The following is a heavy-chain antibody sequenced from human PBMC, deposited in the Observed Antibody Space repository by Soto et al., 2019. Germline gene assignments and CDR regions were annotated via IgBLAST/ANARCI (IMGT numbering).Heavy chain of an antibody. J-gene: IGHJ4*02. D-gene: IGHD2-15*01. V-gene: IGHV1-8*01. Sequence: QVQLVQSGAEVKKPGASVKVSCKASGYTFTNYDINWVRQATGQGLEWMGWMNLNSDNTGYAQKFQGRVTMTRNASISTAYMELSSLRSEDTAVYYCARGRGYCSGATCYRYFDYWGQGTLVAVSS. CDR3: ARGRGYCSGATCYRYFDY. CDR2: MNLNSDNT. CDR1: GYTFTNYD.